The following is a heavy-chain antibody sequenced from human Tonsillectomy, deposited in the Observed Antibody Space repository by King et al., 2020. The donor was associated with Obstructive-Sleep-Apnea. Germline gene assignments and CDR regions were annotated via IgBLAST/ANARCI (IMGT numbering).Heavy chain of an antibody. J-gene: IGHJ4*02. Sequence: QLQESGPGLVKPSETLSLTCTVSGGSISSSSYYWGWIRQPPGKGLEWIGNIYHSGSTYYNPSLKSRVTISVDTSKNQFSLKLTSVTAADTAVYYCAKEHRTQLWLPIDYWGQGTLVTVSS. CDR3: AKEHRTQLWLPIDY. V-gene: IGHV4-39*07. D-gene: IGHD5-18*01. CDR1: GGSISSSSYY. CDR2: IYHSGST.